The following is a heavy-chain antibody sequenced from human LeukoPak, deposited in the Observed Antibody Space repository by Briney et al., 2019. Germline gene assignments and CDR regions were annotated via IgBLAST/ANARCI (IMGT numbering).Heavy chain of an antibody. Sequence: PGGSLRLSCVASGFSFSSYWMSWVRQAPGKGLEWVGNIRKDGSDKYYVDSVKGRFTISRDNAKNSLYLQMNSLRAEDTALYYCAKVQGAVAGSFDYWGQGTLVTVSS. D-gene: IGHD6-19*01. CDR1: GFSFSSYW. J-gene: IGHJ4*02. CDR3: AKVQGAVAGSFDY. CDR2: IRKDGSDK. V-gene: IGHV3-7*03.